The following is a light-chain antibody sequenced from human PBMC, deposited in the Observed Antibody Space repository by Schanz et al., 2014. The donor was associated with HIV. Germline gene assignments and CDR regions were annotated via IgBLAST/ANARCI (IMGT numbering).Light chain of an antibody. V-gene: IGLV1-44*01. CDR2: SNS. Sequence: QSVLTQPPSASGTPGQRVTISCSGSSSNIRINTVNWHQQFPGTAPKLLIYSNSRRPSGVPDRFSGSKSGTVGSLAISGLQAEDEADYYCSSYSSEGSPYVIGTGTKLTVL. J-gene: IGLJ1*01. CDR1: SSNIRINT. CDR3: SSYSSEGSPYV.